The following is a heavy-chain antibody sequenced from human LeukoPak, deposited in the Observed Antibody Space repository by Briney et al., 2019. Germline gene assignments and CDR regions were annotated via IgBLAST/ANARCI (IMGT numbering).Heavy chain of an antibody. CDR1: GDSISSSTYY. CDR3: ARAQDFWSGYSFDY. Sequence: PSETLSLTCNVSGDSISSSTYYWAWIRQPPGKGLEWIGSIYYTGTTYYNPSLKSRVTISVDTSKNQFSLKLSSVTAADTAVYYCARAQDFWSGYSFDYWGQGTLVTVSS. J-gene: IGHJ4*02. D-gene: IGHD3-3*01. V-gene: IGHV4-39*07. CDR2: IYYTGTT.